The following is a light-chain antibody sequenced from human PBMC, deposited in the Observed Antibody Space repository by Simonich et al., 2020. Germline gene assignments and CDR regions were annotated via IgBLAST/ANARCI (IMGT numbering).Light chain of an antibody. J-gene: IGKJ2*01. CDR3: QQYYSTPYT. CDR2: WAS. V-gene: IGKV4-1*01. CDR1: QSVLYSSNNKNY. Sequence: DIVMTQSPDSLAVSLGERATINCKSSQSVLYSSNNKNYLAWYQQKPGQPPKLLIYWASTRESGVPDRFSGSGSGTDFTPTISSLQAEDVAVYYSQQYYSTPYTFGQGTKLEIK.